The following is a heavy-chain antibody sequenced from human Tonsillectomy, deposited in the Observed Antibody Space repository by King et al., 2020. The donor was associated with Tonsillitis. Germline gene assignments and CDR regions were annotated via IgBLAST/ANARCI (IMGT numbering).Heavy chain of an antibody. CDR3: ARGRRRIGFDP. CDR1: GGSFSGYY. V-gene: IGHV4-34*01. CDR2: INHSGST. D-gene: IGHD2-15*01. J-gene: IGHJ5*02. Sequence: VQLPQWGAGLLKPSETLSLTCAVYGGSFSGYYWSWIRQPPGKGLEWIGEINHSGSTNYNPSLKSRVTISVDTSKNQFSLKLSSVTAADTAVYYCARGRRRIGFDPWGQGTLVTVSS.